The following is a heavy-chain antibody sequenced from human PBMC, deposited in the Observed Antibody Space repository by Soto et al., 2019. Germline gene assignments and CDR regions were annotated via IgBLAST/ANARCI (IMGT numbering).Heavy chain of an antibody. CDR2: ISYEGSNS. V-gene: IGHV3-30*18. J-gene: IGHJ4*02. D-gene: IGHD2-15*01. Sequence: QEQVVESGGGVVHPGRSLRLSCAASGFSFSTYGMHWVRQAPGKGLEWVALISYEGSNSYYADSVKGRFTISRDNSKNTVYLQLNSLSAEDTALYYCAKDRGSVYYGSIDFWGQGTLVTVSS. CDR3: AKDRGSVYYGSIDF. CDR1: GFSFSTYG.